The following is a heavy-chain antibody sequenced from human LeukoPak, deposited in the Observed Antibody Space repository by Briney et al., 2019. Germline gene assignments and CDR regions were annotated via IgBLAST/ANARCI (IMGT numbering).Heavy chain of an antibody. CDR3: ASDYGDHDAFDI. CDR2: IYSGGTT. J-gene: IGHJ3*02. CDR1: EFSVSSNY. D-gene: IGHD4-17*01. Sequence: GGSLRLSCAASEFSVSSNYMTWVRQAPGKGLECVSIIYSGGTTYYADSVRGRFTISRDNSKNTLYLQMDRLRVEDTAVYYCASDYGDHDAFDIWGQGTMVTVSS. V-gene: IGHV3-66*01.